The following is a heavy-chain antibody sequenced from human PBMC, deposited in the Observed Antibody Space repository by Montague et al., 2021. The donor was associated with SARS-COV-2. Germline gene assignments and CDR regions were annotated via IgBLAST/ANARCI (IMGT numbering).Heavy chain of an antibody. CDR3: ARGSKWSHYFDY. J-gene: IGHJ4*02. D-gene: IGHD2-15*01. Sequence: SETLSLTYNVSGGSLSSYYWSWIRQPPGKGLEWIGYVYYNGNTNYNPSLKSRIILSVDTSKNHFSLKVSSVTAADTAVCYCARGSKWSHYFDYWGQGTLVTVSS. CDR1: GGSLSSYY. CDR2: VYYNGNT. V-gene: IGHV4-59*01.